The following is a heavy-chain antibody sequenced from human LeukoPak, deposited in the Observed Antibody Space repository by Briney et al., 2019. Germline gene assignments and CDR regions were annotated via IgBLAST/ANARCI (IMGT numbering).Heavy chain of an antibody. CDR3: AGSSGPPAFFDY. CDR1: GGSFSPYA. D-gene: IGHD3-3*01. CDR2: IIPIFGTA. Sequence: VASVKVSCKASGGSFSPYAINWLRQAPGQGLEWMGGIIPIFGTANYAQKFQGRVTITADESTSTAYMELSSLRSEDTAVYYCAGSSGPPAFFDYWGQGTLVTVSS. V-gene: IGHV1-69*01. J-gene: IGHJ4*02.